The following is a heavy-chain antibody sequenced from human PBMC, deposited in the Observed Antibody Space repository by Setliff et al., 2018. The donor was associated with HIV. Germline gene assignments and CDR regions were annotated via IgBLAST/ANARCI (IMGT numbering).Heavy chain of an antibody. CDR3: AKDRWDSGGYYYYGMDV. CDR2: IVGRGGRT. V-gene: IGHV3-23*01. D-gene: IGHD3-10*01. CDR1: GFIFSSYD. J-gene: IGHJ6*02. Sequence: PGGSLGLSCAASGFIFSSYDMSLVRQAPGKGLEWVSSIVGRGGRTYYADSVKGRFTISRDNSKNTLYLKMNSLRAEDTAVYYCAKDRWDSGGYYYYGMDVWGQGTTVTVSS.